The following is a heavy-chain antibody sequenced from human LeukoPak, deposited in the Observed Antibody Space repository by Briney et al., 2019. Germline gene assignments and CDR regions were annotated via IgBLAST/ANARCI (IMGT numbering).Heavy chain of an antibody. CDR3: ARVVTAAWDWFDP. J-gene: IGHJ5*02. Sequence: PGGSLRLSCAASGFTFSSYGMHWVRQAPGKGLEWVAFIRYDGSNKYYADSVKGRFTISRDNSKNSLYLQMNSLRADDTAVYYCARVVTAAWDWFDPWGQGTLVTVSS. D-gene: IGHD2-2*01. V-gene: IGHV3-30*02. CDR1: GFTFSSYG. CDR2: IRYDGSNK.